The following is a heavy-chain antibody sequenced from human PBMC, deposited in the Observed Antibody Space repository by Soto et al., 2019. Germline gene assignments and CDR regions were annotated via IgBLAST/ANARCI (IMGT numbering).Heavy chain of an antibody. CDR2: ISGSGSST. J-gene: IGHJ6*02. D-gene: IGHD3-3*01. CDR3: AKEAEMSAGYGMDV. Sequence: GGSLRLSCAASGLTFNNYAMSWVRQAPGKGLEWVSGISGSGSSTYYADSVYGRFTISRDNSINTLYLQMNSLRAEDTAVYYCAKEAEMSAGYGMDVWGQGTTVTGSS. CDR1: GLTFNNYA. V-gene: IGHV3-23*01.